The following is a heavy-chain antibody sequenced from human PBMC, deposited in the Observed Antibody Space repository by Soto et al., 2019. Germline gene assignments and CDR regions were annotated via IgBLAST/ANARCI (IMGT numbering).Heavy chain of an antibody. CDR2: IYYSGST. CDR1: GVSISSDGHS. Sequence: SETLSLTCAVSGVSISSDGHSWSWIRQPPGKGLEWLGHIYYSGSTYYNPSLKSRVTISVDGSKSQFSLRLSSVTASDTAVYYCARLGEYYQSLDPWGQGTLVTVSS. CDR3: ARLGEYYQSLDP. D-gene: IGHD2-2*01. J-gene: IGHJ5*02. V-gene: IGHV4-30-2*01.